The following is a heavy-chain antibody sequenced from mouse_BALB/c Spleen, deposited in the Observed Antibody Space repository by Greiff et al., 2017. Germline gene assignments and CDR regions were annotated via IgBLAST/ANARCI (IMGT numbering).Heavy chain of an antibody. CDR1: GFTFSSYT. Sequence: EVQGVESGGGLVKPGGSLKLSCAASGFTFSSYTMSWVRQTPEKRLEWVATISSGGSYTYYPDSVKGRFTISRDNAKNTLYLQMSSLKSEDTAMYYCTRASYGNYAMDYWGQGTSVTVSS. D-gene: IGHD2-10*01. CDR2: ISSGGSYT. V-gene: IGHV5-6-4*01. J-gene: IGHJ4*01. CDR3: TRASYGNYAMDY.